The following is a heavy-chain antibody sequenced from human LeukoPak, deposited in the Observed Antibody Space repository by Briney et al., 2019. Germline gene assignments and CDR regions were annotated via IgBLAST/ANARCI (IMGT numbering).Heavy chain of an antibody. D-gene: IGHD6-13*01. CDR2: IYHSGST. Sequence: PSETLSLTCAVSGGSISSGGYSWSWIRKPPGKGLEWIGYIYHSGSTYYNPSLKSRVTISVDRSKNQFSLKLSSVTAADTAVYYCARGGHSSSWYVPAFDYWGQGTLVTVSS. J-gene: IGHJ4*02. CDR1: GGSISSGGYS. V-gene: IGHV4-30-2*01. CDR3: ARGGHSSSWYVPAFDY.